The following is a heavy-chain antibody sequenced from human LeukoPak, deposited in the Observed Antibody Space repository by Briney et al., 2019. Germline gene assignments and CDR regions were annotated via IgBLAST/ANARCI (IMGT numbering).Heavy chain of an antibody. CDR3: ARLNFGDDY. D-gene: IGHD4-17*01. V-gene: IGHV3-66*01. CDR1: GLTVRSNY. CDR2: IYGSTSA. Sequence: GGSLRLSCPASGLTVRSNYINWVRQAPGKGLEWVSLIYGSTSADYADSVKGRFTISRDTSMNTVYLQMNSLRAEDTAVYYCARLNFGDDYWGQGTLVTVSS. J-gene: IGHJ4*02.